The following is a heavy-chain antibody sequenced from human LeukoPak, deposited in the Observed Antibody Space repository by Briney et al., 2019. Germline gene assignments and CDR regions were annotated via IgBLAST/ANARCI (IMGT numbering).Heavy chain of an antibody. Sequence: GESLKISCKGSGYSFTSYWIAWVRQRPGKGLEWMGIIYPGGSETRYDPSFQGQVTISADSSTSTAYLQWSSLRASDTAMYYCARASRDGYNQNFDHWGQGTLVTVSS. CDR1: GYSFTSYW. CDR2: IYPGGSET. J-gene: IGHJ4*02. V-gene: IGHV5-51*01. CDR3: ARASRDGYNQNFDH. D-gene: IGHD5-24*01.